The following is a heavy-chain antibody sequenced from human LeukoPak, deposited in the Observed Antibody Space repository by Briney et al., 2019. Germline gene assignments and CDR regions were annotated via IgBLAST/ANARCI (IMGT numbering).Heavy chain of an antibody. J-gene: IGHJ6*03. D-gene: IGHD3-9*01. CDR3: AKDSGSEYYDILTSSYYYYYYMDV. Sequence: PGGSLRLSCAASGFTFSSYGMHWVRQAPGKGLEWVAFIRYDGSNKYYAGSVKGRFTISRDNSKNTLYLQMNSLRAEDTAVYYCAKDSGSEYYDILTSSYYYYYYMDVWGKGTTVTVSS. V-gene: IGHV3-30*02. CDR2: IRYDGSNK. CDR1: GFTFSSYG.